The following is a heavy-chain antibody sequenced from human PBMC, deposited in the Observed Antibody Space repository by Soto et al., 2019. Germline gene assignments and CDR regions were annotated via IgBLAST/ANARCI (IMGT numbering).Heavy chain of an antibody. CDR1: GGTFSTYS. V-gene: IGHV1-69*01. Sequence: QVQLVQSGAEVKKPGTSVKVSCKASGGTFSTYSISWVRQAPGQGLEWMGGSPPIFGTSKYAQNFQGRVTITADESTITAYMELISLTSDDTAVYYCARGLRYPKSSYYYGMDVWGQGTTVIVSS. CDR2: SPPIFGTS. D-gene: IGHD1-20*01. CDR3: ARGLRYPKSSYYYGMDV. J-gene: IGHJ6*02.